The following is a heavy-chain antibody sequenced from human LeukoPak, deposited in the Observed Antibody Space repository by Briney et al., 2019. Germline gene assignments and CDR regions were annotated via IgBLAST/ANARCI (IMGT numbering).Heavy chain of an antibody. D-gene: IGHD3-3*01. J-gene: IGHJ4*02. V-gene: IGHV1-18*01. CDR1: GYSFTTFG. CDR3: ARDQQYDFWSVSLY. CDR2: FNTYNGNT. Sequence: ASVKVSCKASGYSFTTFGISWVRQAPGQGLEWMGWFNTYNGNTMYAQNLQGRVTMTIETSTSTAYMELRSLISDDTAVYYCARDQQYDFWSVSLYWGQGTLVTVSS.